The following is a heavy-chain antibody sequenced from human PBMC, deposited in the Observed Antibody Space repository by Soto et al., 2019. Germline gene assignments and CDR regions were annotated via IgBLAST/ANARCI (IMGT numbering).Heavy chain of an antibody. CDR2: IYHSGST. CDR1: GGSISSSNW. Sequence: QVQLQESGPGLVKPSGTLSLTCAVSGGSISSSNWWSWVRQPPGKGLEWIGEIYHSGSTNYNPSLKSRVTISVDKSKNQFSLKLSSVTAADTAVYYCARADYYDSSGYQDAFDIWGQGTMVTVSS. CDR3: ARADYYDSSGYQDAFDI. J-gene: IGHJ3*02. D-gene: IGHD3-22*01. V-gene: IGHV4-4*02.